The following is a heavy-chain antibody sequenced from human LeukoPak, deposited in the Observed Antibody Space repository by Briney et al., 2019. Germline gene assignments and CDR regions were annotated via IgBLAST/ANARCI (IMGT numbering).Heavy chain of an antibody. V-gene: IGHV4-34*01. J-gene: IGHJ5*02. CDR2: INHSGST. Sequence: SETLSLTCAVYGGSFSGYYWSWIRQPPGKGLEWIGEINHSGSTNYNPSLKSRVTISVDTSKNQFPLKLSSVTAADTAVYYCARGPRFRIAASRFDPWGQGTLVTVSS. D-gene: IGHD6-6*01. CDR1: GGSFSGYY. CDR3: ARGPRFRIAASRFDP.